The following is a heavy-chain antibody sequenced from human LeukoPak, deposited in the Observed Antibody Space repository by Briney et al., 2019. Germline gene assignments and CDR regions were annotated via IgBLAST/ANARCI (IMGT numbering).Heavy chain of an antibody. Sequence: PGGSLRLSCAASGFTFSSYAMSWVRQAPGKGLEWVSVIYSGGSTYYADSVKGRFTISRDNSKNTLYLQMNSLRAEDTAVYYCARSGYSPPYFDYWGQGTLVTVSS. D-gene: IGHD6-13*01. V-gene: IGHV3-66*01. CDR1: GFTFSSYA. CDR2: IYSGGST. J-gene: IGHJ4*02. CDR3: ARSGYSPPYFDY.